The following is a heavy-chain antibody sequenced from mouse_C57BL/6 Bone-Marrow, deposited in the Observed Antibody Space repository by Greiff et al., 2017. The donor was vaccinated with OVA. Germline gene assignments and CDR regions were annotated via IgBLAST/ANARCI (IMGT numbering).Heavy chain of an antibody. CDR1: GFPFSSYA. J-gene: IGHJ3*01. CDR2: LSDGGSYT. CDR3: ARDCGTGFAY. D-gene: IGHD3-3*01. Sequence: EVPLVESGGGLLKPGGSLKLSCAASGFPFSSYAMSWVRRTPEKRLGWVATLSDGGSYTYYPDNVKGRFTISRDNAKNNLYLQMSHLKSEDTAMYYCARDCGTGFAYWGQGTLVTVSA. V-gene: IGHV5-4*01.